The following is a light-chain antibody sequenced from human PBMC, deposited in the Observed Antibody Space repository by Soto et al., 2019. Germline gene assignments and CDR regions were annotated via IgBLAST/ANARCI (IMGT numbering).Light chain of an antibody. CDR2: AAS. J-gene: IGKJ5*01. Sequence: EIVLTQSPATLSLSPGERATLSCGASQSVSSSYLAWYQQKPGLAPRLLIYAASSRATGIPDRFNGSGSGTDFTLTISRLEPEDFAVYYCQQYGSSPITFGQGTRLEI. CDR1: QSVSSSY. V-gene: IGKV3D-20*01. CDR3: QQYGSSPIT.